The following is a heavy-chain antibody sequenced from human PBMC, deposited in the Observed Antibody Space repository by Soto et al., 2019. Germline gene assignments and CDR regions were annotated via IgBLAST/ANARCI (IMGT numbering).Heavy chain of an antibody. CDR1: GYTFTSYA. Sequence: ASVKVSCKASGYTFTSYAMHWVRQAPGQRLEWMGWINAGNGNTKYSQKFQGRVTITRDTSASTAYMELSSLRSEDTAVYYCARDQRELSKFDYWGQGTLVTVSS. D-gene: IGHD1-26*01. J-gene: IGHJ4*02. CDR3: ARDQRELSKFDY. CDR2: INAGNGNT. V-gene: IGHV1-3*01.